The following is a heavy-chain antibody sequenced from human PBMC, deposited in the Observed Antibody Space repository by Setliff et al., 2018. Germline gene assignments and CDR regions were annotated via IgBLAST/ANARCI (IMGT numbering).Heavy chain of an antibody. CDR2: ISPYNGKT. CDR3: ARDGGGYCATTSCFHFDY. Sequence: ASVKVSCKASGYTFAGYYMHWVRQAPGQGLEWMGWISPYNGKTRSIERFQGRLTLTIDTSTNTVFMELRNLRPDDTAIYYCARDGGGYCATTSCFHFDYWGQGTQVTVSS. J-gene: IGHJ4*02. D-gene: IGHD2-15*01. V-gene: IGHV1-18*04. CDR1: GYTFAGYY.